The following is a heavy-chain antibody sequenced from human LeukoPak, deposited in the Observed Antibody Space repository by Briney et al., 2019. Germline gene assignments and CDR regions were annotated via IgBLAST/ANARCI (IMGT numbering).Heavy chain of an antibody. Sequence: GGSLRLTCAASGFSVTSNHMNWVRQAPGKGLEWVSIIYTGGTTHYADSLNDRFTISRDDSINTLYLQMNSLRAEDTAVYYCARDSSSYYFDYWGQGTLVTVSS. V-gene: IGHV3-66*01. CDR1: GFSVTSNH. CDR2: IYTGGTT. CDR3: ARDSSSYYFDY. J-gene: IGHJ4*02. D-gene: IGHD6-6*01.